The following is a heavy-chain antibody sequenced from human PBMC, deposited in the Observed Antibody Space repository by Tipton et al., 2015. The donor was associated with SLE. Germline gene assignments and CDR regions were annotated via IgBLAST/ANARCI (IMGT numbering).Heavy chain of an antibody. V-gene: IGHV3-66*01. J-gene: IGHJ6*02. CDR2: IYRGGST. CDR3: AREACLDCDDYYYYYGMDV. D-gene: IGHD2-21*01. Sequence: GSLRLSCAASGFTVSSNYMTWVRQAPGKGLEWVSAIYRGGSTHYAESVKGRLTISRDNSKNTVHLQMNSLRAEDTAVYYCAREACLDCDDYYYYYGMDVWGQGTTVTVSS. CDR1: GFTVSSNY.